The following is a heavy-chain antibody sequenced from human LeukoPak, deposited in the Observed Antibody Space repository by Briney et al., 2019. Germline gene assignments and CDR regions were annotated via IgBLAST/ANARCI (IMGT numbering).Heavy chain of an antibody. CDR1: GGSISSSSYY. Sequence: SETLSLTCTVSGGSISSSSYYWGWIRQPPGKGLEWIGSIYYSGSTYYNPSLKSRVTISVDTSKNQFSLKLSSVTAADTAVYYCARLPHYDFWSDADYYYYYMDVWGKGTTVTVSS. D-gene: IGHD3-3*01. V-gene: IGHV4-39*01. J-gene: IGHJ6*03. CDR3: ARLPHYDFWSDADYYYYYMDV. CDR2: IYYSGST.